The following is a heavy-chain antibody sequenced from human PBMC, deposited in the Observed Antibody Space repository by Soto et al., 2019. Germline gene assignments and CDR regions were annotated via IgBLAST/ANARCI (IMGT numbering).Heavy chain of an antibody. CDR2: INPNSGHT. CDR3: ARGQVVNFDNWFDP. CDR1: GYTFTTYG. J-gene: IGHJ5*02. Sequence: QIQLLQSGAEVKRPGTSVKVSCQASGYTFTTYGIIWVRQAPGQGLEWMGWINPNSGHTNYAQNLQDRATMTTDTSSNTAYMELRSLRSDDTALYFCARGQVVNFDNWFDPWGQGTLFTVSS. D-gene: IGHD3-22*01. V-gene: IGHV1-18*01.